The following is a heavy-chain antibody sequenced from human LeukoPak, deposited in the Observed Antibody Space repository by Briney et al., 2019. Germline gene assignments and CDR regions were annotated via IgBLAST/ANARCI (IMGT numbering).Heavy chain of an antibody. CDR1: SFTFPPPP. J-gene: IGHJ5*02. D-gene: IGHD2-15*01. V-gene: IGHV3-23*01. CDR2: ISGSGGST. Sequence: GGSLRLSCADSSFTFPPPPMTPVRHPPPKVLHRVSSISGSGGSTYYADSVKGRFTISRDNSKNTLYLQMNSLRAEDTAVYYCAKAQRLLPTNNWFDPWGQGTLVTVSS. CDR3: AKAQRLLPTNNWFDP.